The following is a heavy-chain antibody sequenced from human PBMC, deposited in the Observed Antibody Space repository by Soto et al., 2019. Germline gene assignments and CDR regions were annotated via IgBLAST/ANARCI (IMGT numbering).Heavy chain of an antibody. D-gene: IGHD3-10*01. CDR3: ARDRVGRMVRGANNYYYYYGMDV. CDR1: GFTLSSYS. J-gene: IGHJ6*02. V-gene: IGHV3-21*01. Sequence: GGSLRLSCAASGFTLSSYSMNWVRQAPGKGLEWVSSISSSSSYIYYADSVKGRFTISRDNAKNSLYLRMNSLRAEDTAVYYCARDRVGRMVRGANNYYYYYGMDVSGQGTKVTVS. CDR2: ISSSSSYI.